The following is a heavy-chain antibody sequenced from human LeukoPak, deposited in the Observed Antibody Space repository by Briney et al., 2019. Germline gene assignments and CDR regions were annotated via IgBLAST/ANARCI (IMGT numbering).Heavy chain of an antibody. Sequence: GGSLRLSCVASGFAFSHHYMHWVRQAPGKGLVWVSRIDIDGNTNYADSVKGRFTISRDNTKDTVYLQMNSLRAEDTAVYYCARDLNYNFDYWGQGALVTVSS. J-gene: IGHJ4*02. V-gene: IGHV3-74*01. D-gene: IGHD5-24*01. CDR2: IDIDGNT. CDR3: ARDLNYNFDY. CDR1: GFAFSHHY.